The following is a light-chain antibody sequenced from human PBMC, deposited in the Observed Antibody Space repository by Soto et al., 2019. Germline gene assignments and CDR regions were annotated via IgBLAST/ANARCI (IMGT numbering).Light chain of an antibody. V-gene: IGKV1-5*01. CDR2: DAS. CDR1: QSISSW. Sequence: DIQMTQSPSTLSASVGDRVTVTCRAGQSISSWLAWYQQKPGKAPKLLIYDASSLESGVPSRFSGSGSGTEFTLTISSLQPGDFATYYCQQYHSYSPFTFGPGTKVDIK. J-gene: IGKJ3*01. CDR3: QQYHSYSPFT.